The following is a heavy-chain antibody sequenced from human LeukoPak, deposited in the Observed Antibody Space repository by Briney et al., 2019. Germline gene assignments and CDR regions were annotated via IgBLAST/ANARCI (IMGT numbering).Heavy chain of an antibody. Sequence: PSETLSLTCTVSGGSISSYYWSWIRQPPGKGLEWIGYNYYSGSTNYNPSLKSRVTISVDTSKNQFSLKLSSVTAADTAVYYCARLRGGSSGNAFDIWGQGTMVTVSS. CDR2: NYYSGST. D-gene: IGHD2-15*01. CDR1: GGSISSYY. J-gene: IGHJ3*02. V-gene: IGHV4-59*08. CDR3: ARLRGGSSGNAFDI.